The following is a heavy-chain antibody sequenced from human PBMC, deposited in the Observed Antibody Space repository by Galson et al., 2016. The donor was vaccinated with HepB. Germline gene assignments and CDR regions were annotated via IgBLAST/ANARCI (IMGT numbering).Heavy chain of an antibody. J-gene: IGHJ4*02. CDR2: ISGSGGTT. CDR3: ARNNAGYFRY. D-gene: IGHD1/OR15-1a*01. CDR1: GFTFSSYA. V-gene: IGHV3-23*01. Sequence: SLRLSCAASGFTFSSYAMSWVRQAPGRGLEWVSIISGSGGTTDYADSVKGRLTISRDNLRDTVYLQMNRLRVEDAAIYYCARNNAGYFRYWGQGILVTVSS.